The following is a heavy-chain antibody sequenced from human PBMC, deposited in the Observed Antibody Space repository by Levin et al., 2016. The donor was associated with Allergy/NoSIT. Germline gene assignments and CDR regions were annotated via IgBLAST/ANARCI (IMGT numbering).Heavy chain of an antibody. V-gene: IGHV2-5*02. Sequence: SGPTLVKPTQTLTLTCTFSGFSLSTRGLGVGWIRQHPGRALEWLALIYWDDDKRYSPALSTRLTINKDASKNQVVLTMTDMDPVDTATYYCAQRGVGFGDHFDFWGQGTLVTVVL. CDR3: AQRGVGFGDHFDF. J-gene: IGHJ4*02. D-gene: IGHD4-17*01. CDR2: IYWDDDK. CDR1: GFSLSTRGLG.